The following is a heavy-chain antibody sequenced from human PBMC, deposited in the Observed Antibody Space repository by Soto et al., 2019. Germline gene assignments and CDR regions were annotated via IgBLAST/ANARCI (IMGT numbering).Heavy chain of an antibody. V-gene: IGHV3-73*01. J-gene: IGHJ4*02. Sequence: EVQVVESGGGLVQPGGSLKLSCAASGFTFSDSAMHWVRQASGRGLEWVGRIRSKPNSIATAYAASVKGRFTISRDDSEHTAYLQMNSLKTEDPDVYYCTRRLADCWGQGTLVTVSS. CDR3: TRRLADC. CDR1: GFTFSDSA. CDR2: IRSKPNSIAT.